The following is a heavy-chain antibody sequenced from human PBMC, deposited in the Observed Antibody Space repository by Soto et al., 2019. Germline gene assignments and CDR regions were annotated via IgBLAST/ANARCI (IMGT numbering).Heavy chain of an antibody. Sequence: QLVQSGGEVKQPGASVKVSCKAPRDTFTSYYINWVRQAPGQGLEWMGVINPHGGSTAYAQKFKGRVTLTRDTSASTVYMEVSSLRPDDTAMYYCARERYQVLSDGMDVWGQGTSVTVSS. CDR2: INPHGGST. CDR3: ARERYQVLSDGMDV. J-gene: IGHJ6*02. V-gene: IGHV1-46*01. D-gene: IGHD3-16*01. CDR1: RDTFTSYY.